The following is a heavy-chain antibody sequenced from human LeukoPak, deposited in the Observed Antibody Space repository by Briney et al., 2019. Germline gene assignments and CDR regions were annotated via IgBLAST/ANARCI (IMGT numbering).Heavy chain of an antibody. CDR1: GGSFSGYY. V-gene: IGHV4-34*01. J-gene: IGHJ5*02. Sequence: KPSETLSLTCAVYGGSFSGYYWNWIRQPPGKGLEWIGEINHSGSTNYNPSLKSRVTISVDTSKNQFSLKLSSVTAADTAVYYCARARRRFDPWGQGTLVTVSS. CDR2: INHSGST. CDR3: ARARRRFDP.